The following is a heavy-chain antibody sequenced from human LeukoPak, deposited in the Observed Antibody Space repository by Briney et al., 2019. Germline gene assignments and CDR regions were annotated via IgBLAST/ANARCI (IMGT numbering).Heavy chain of an antibody. CDR1: GFTFSSYS. CDR2: ISSSSTI. Sequence: GGSLRLSCAASGFTFSSYSMNWVRQAPGKGLEWISYISSSSTIYYADSVKGRFTISRDNAKNSLYLQMNSLRAEDTAVYYCARVLLGDYGMDVWGQGTTVTVSS. V-gene: IGHV3-48*01. J-gene: IGHJ6*02. CDR3: ARVLLGDYGMDV. D-gene: IGHD2-15*01.